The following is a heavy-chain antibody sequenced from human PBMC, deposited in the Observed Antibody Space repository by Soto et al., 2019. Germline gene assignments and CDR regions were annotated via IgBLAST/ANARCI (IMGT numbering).Heavy chain of an antibody. CDR1: GFTFSDAW. V-gene: IGHV3-15*01. CDR2: IKSKTDGGTR. CDR3: TCLHYDILTGSKWHYFDY. J-gene: IGHJ4*02. D-gene: IGHD3-9*01. Sequence: PGGSLRLSCAASGFTFSDAWMSWVRQAPGKGLEWVGRIKSKTDGGTRDYAAPVKGRVTISRDDSKNTLYLQTNSLKTEDTAVYYCTCLHYDILTGSKWHYFDYWGQGTLVTVSS.